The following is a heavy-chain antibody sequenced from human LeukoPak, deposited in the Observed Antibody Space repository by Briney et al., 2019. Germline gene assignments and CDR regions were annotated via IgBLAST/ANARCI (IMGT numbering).Heavy chain of an antibody. CDR1: GLSFSSYG. J-gene: IGHJ4*02. D-gene: IGHD3-9*01. V-gene: IGHV3-66*01. CDR2: IYRDGSS. Sequence: GGSLRLSCAASGLSFSSYGMHWVRQAPGKGLEWVSVIYRDGSSYYAESVKGRFTVSRDNSKNTLYIQMNSLRAEDTAVYYCARSFYDILIGYYQYFDYWGQGTLVTVSS. CDR3: ARSFYDILIGYYQYFDY.